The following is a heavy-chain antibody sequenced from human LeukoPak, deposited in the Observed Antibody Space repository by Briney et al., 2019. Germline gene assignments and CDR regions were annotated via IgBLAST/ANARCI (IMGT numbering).Heavy chain of an antibody. D-gene: IGHD3-10*01. CDR3: ARDEVKDGSGHADY. CDR1: GGSISSGGYF. J-gene: IGHJ4*02. V-gene: IGHV4-30-4*01. CDR2: IYFSGST. Sequence: SETLSLTCTVSGGSISSGGYFWSWIRQPPGKGLEWIGYIYFSGSTHYNPSLRSRVTISIDTSKNQFSLKLSSVTAADTAVYYCARDEVKDGSGHADYWGQGTLVTVSS.